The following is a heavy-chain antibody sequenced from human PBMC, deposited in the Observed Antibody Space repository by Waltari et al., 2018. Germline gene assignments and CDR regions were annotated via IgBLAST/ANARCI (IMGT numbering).Heavy chain of an antibody. J-gene: IGHJ4*02. Sequence: QVQLQESGPGLVKPSETLSLTCTVSGYSISSGYYWGWIRQPPGKGLEWIGSIYHSVSTYYNPSLKSRVTISVDTSKNQFSLKLSSVTAADTAVYYCARGSSKGGDCYSGWGQGTLVTVSS. V-gene: IGHV4-38-2*02. CDR3: ARGSSKGGDCYSG. D-gene: IGHD2-21*01. CDR1: GYSISSGYY. CDR2: IYHSVST.